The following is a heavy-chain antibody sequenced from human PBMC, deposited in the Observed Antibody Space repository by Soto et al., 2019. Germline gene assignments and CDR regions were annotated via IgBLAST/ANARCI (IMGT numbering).Heavy chain of an antibody. CDR3: ISTLGARFDY. V-gene: IGHV1-18*01. CDR1: GYTFTSSG. J-gene: IGHJ4*02. CDR2: ISAYNGTT. Sequence: GASVKVSCKASGYTFTSSGISWVRQAPGQGLEWMGWISAYNGTTTYAQKFQGRVTMTSDTSTSSVYMEVSSLRSEDTAVYYCISTLGARFDYWGQGTLVTVSS. D-gene: IGHD3-3*02.